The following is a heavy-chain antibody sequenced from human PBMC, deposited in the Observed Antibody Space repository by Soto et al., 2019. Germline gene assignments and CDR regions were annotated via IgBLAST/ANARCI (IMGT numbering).Heavy chain of an antibody. D-gene: IGHD2-21*01. J-gene: IGHJ4*02. CDR2: FDPEDGET. CDR3: ATGFCGGECFRFDY. Sequence: QVQRVQSGAEVKKPGASVKVSCKVSGYTLTELSMHWVRQAPGKGLEWMGYFDPEDGETTYAQKFQGRVTMTKDTSTDTAYMELSSLRSEDTAVYYCATGFCGGECFRFDYWGQGTLVTVSS. V-gene: IGHV1-24*01. CDR1: GYTLTELS.